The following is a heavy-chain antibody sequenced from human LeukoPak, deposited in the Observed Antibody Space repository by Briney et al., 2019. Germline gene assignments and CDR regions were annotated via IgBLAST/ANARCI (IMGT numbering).Heavy chain of an antibody. V-gene: IGHV3-23*01. J-gene: IGHJ4*02. CDR2: ISGSGGNT. CDR1: GFTFSSYA. Sequence: GGSLRLSCAASGFTFSSYAMSWVRQAPGKGLEWVSAISGSGGNTYYADSAKGRFTISRDNSKNMLYLQMNSLRAEDTAVYYCANGAGIASYFDSWGQGTLVTVSS. D-gene: IGHD6-13*01. CDR3: ANGAGIASYFDS.